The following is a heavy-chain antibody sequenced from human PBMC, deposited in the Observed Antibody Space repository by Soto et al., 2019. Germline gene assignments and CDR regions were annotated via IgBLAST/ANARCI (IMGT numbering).Heavy chain of an antibody. CDR3: ARLSGYDPAGAADK. J-gene: IGHJ4*02. CDR2: TYYSGGS. V-gene: IGHV4-30-4*01. Sequence: QVQLQGSGPGLVKASQTLSLTCTLSGASVSSAEHYWSWIRQPPGKGLEWIGYTYYSGGSYYNASLQRRVSISVDTSQNPFSLKLTSVTAADTAVYYCARLSGYDPAGAADKWGPGILVSVSS. D-gene: IGHD5-12*01. CDR1: GASVSSAEHY.